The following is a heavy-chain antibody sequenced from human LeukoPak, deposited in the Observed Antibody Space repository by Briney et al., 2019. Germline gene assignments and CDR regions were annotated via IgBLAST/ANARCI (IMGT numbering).Heavy chain of an antibody. D-gene: IGHD2-15*01. CDR3: ARHIVVVAAGWFDP. J-gene: IGHJ5*02. Sequence: SETLSLTCTVSGGSISSSSYYWGWIRQPPGKGLEWIGSIYYSGSTYYNPSLKSRVTISVDTSKNQFSLKLSSVTAADTAVDYCARHIVVVAAGWFDPWVQGTLVTVSS. CDR1: GGSISSSSYY. V-gene: IGHV4-39*01. CDR2: IYYSGST.